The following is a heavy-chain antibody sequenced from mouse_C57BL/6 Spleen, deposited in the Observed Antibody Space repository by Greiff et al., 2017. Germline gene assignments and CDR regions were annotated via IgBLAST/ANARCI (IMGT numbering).Heavy chain of an antibody. V-gene: IGHV1-82*01. J-gene: IGHJ2*01. D-gene: IGHD2-4*01. CDR2: IYPGDGDT. CDR3: ARSTYDYDVDY. CDR1: GYAFSSSW. Sequence: QVQLQQSGPELVKPGASVKISCKASGYAFSSSWMNWVKQRPGKGLEWIGRIYPGDGDTNYNGKFKGKATLTADKSSSTAYMQLSSLTSEDSAVYFCARSTYDYDVDYWGQGTTLTVSS.